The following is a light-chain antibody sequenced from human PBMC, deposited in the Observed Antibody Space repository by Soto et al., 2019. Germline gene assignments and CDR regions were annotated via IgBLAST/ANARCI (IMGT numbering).Light chain of an antibody. CDR2: DVR. Sequence: QSVLTQPASVSGSPGQSITISCTGTSSDVGGYNYVSWYQQHAGKAPKLMICDVRNRPSGISNRFSGSKSGNTASLTISGLQAEDEADYYCSSYTTISTYVFGTGTKVTVL. J-gene: IGLJ1*01. CDR3: SSYTTISTYV. CDR1: SSDVGGYNY. V-gene: IGLV2-14*01.